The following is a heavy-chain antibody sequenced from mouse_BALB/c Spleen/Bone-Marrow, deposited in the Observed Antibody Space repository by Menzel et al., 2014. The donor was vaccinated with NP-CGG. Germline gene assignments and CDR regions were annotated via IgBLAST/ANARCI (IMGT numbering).Heavy chain of an antibody. D-gene: IGHD2-12*01. CDR2: ISSGGSYT. V-gene: IGHV5-9-3*01. J-gene: IGHJ4*01. CDR1: GFTFSSYA. CDR3: ARLRTTEAMDY. Sequence: EVQLMESGGGLVKPGGSLKLSCAASGFTFSSYAMSWVRQTPEKRLEWVATISSGGSYTYYPDSVKGRFTISRDNAKNTLYLQMSSLRSEDTAMYYCARLRTTEAMDYWGQGTSVTVSS.